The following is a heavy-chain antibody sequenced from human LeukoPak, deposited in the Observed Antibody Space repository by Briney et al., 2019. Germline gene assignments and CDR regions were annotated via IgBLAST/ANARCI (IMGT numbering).Heavy chain of an antibody. D-gene: IGHD5-12*01. CDR3: ARYTTLGSGYDPLGYYMDV. V-gene: IGHV1-2*02. Sequence: ASVKVSCKASGYTFTGYYMHWVRQAPGQGLEWMGWINPNSGGTNYAQKFQGRVTMTRNTSISTAYMELSSLRSEDTAVYYCARYTTLGSGYDPLGYYMDVWGKGTTVTISS. CDR2: INPNSGGT. J-gene: IGHJ6*03. CDR1: GYTFTGYY.